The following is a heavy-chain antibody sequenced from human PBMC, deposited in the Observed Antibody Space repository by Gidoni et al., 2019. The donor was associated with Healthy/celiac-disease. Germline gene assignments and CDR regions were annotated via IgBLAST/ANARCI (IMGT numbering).Heavy chain of an antibody. CDR3: AKGYSYGLSYFDY. Sequence: EVQLLESGGGLVQPGGSLRLSCAASGFTFSSYAMRWVRQAPGKGLEWVSAISGSGGSTYYADSVKGRFTISRDNSKNTLYLQMNSLRAEDTAVYYCAKGYSYGLSYFDYWGQGTLVTVSS. CDR2: ISGSGGST. CDR1: GFTFSSYA. V-gene: IGHV3-23*01. D-gene: IGHD5-18*01. J-gene: IGHJ4*02.